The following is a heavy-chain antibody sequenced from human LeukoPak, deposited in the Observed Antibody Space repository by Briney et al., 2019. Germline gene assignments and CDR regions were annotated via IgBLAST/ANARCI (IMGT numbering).Heavy chain of an antibody. V-gene: IGHV4-59*12. D-gene: IGHD5-24*01. J-gene: IGHJ4*02. Sequence: SETLSLTCTVSGGSISSYYWSWIRQPPGKGLEWIGYIHYSGSTNYNPSLKSRLTISVETSKNQLSLKLSSVTAADTAVYYCARDSRRDGYNLDYWGRGTLVTVSS. CDR3: ARDSRRDGYNLDY. CDR2: IHYSGST. CDR1: GGSISSYY.